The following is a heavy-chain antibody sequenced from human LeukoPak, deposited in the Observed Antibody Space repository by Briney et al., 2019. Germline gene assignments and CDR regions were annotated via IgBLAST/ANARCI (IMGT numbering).Heavy chain of an antibody. CDR1: GFTFSNYA. Sequence: QSGGSLRLSCAASGFTFSNYAMHWVRQVPGKGLEWVSGINGSGDKTYYTDSLKGRFTISRDNSKNTLFLQISSLRADDTAVYYCAKDRVTTVTTFFSQFDFWGQGTLDTVSS. CDR2: INGSGDKT. D-gene: IGHD4-11*01. J-gene: IGHJ4*02. CDR3: AKDRVTTVTTFFSQFDF. V-gene: IGHV3-23*01.